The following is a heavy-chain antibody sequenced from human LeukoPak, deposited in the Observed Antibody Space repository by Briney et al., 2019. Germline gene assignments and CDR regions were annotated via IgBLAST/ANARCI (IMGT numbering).Heavy chain of an antibody. J-gene: IGHJ6*03. CDR2: IYTSGST. CDR3: ASGCSGGSCYSLDYYYYYYMDV. CDR1: GGSISSGSYY. Sequence: SQTLSLTCAVSGGSISSGSYYWSWIRQPAGKRLEWIGRIYTSGSTNYNPSLKSRVTISVDTSKNQFSLKLSSVTAADTAVYYCASGCSGGSCYSLDYYYYYYMDVWGKGTTVTVSS. D-gene: IGHD2-15*01. V-gene: IGHV4-61*02.